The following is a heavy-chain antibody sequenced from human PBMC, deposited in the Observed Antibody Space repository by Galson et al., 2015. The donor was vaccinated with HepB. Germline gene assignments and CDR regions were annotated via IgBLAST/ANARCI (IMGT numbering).Heavy chain of an antibody. CDR3: ARDSLPGVWFGELLYRYYYYGMDV. D-gene: IGHD3-10*01. V-gene: IGHV3-21*01. CDR2: ISSSSSYI. J-gene: IGHJ6*02. CDR1: GFTFSSYS. Sequence: SLRLSCAASGFTFSSYSMNWVRQAPGKGLEWVSSISSSSSYIYYADSVKGRFTISRDNAKNSLYLQMNSLRAEDTAVYYCARDSLPGVWFGELLYRYYYYGMDVWGQGTTVTVSS.